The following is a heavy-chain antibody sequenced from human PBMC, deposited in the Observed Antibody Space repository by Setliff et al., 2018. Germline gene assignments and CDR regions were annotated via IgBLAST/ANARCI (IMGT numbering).Heavy chain of an antibody. CDR3: ARGVPYYNFWSGYYGPLHYFDY. V-gene: IGHV4-34*01. CDR2: INHSGST. J-gene: IGHJ4*02. D-gene: IGHD3-3*01. CDR1: GGPFSGYY. Sequence: SETLSLTCAVYGGPFSGYYWSWIRQPPGKGLEWIGEINHSGSTNYNPSLESRVTISVDTSKNQFSLKLSSVTAADTAVYYCARGVPYYNFWSGYYGPLHYFDYWGQGTLVTVSS.